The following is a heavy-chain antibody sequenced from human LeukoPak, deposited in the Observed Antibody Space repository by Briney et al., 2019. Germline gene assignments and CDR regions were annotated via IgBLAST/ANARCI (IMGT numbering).Heavy chain of an antibody. J-gene: IGHJ4*02. V-gene: IGHV5-51*01. CDR2: IYPGDSDT. CDR1: GYRFTTYW. Sequence: GESLKISCKASGYRFTTYWIGWVRQMPGKGLEWMGIIYPGDSDTRYSPSFQGQVTISADRSISTAYLQWSSLKASDTAMYYCARGRYCSSTGCSHFDYWGQGTLVTVSS. D-gene: IGHD2-2*01. CDR3: ARGRYCSSTGCSHFDY.